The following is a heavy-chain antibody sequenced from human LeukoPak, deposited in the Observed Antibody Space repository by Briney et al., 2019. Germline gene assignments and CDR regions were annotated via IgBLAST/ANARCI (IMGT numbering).Heavy chain of an antibody. D-gene: IGHD3-22*01. CDR1: GGTFSSYA. CDR2: IIPIFGTA. Sequence: SVKVSCKASGGTFSSYAISWVRQAPGQGLERMGEIIPIFGTANYAQKFQGRVTITADKSTSTAYMELSSLRSEDTAVYYCARDRLSLQDSSGYYYGHDAFDIWGQGTMVTVSS. V-gene: IGHV1-69*06. CDR3: ARDRLSLQDSSGYYYGHDAFDI. J-gene: IGHJ3*02.